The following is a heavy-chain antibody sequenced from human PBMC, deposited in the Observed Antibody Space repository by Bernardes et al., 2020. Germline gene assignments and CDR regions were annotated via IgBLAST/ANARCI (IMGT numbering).Heavy chain of an antibody. Sequence: SETLSLTCTVSGVSIRSSGYYWGWIRQPPGKGLEWIGSFYYSGNTYYNPSLKSRVTISVDTSQNQFSLKLRSVTAADTAVYYCARQAYSGSYWGSFDYWGQGTLVIVSS. D-gene: IGHD1-26*01. CDR2: FYYSGNT. V-gene: IGHV4-39*01. CDR3: ARQAYSGSYWGSFDY. CDR1: GVSIRSSGYY. J-gene: IGHJ4*02.